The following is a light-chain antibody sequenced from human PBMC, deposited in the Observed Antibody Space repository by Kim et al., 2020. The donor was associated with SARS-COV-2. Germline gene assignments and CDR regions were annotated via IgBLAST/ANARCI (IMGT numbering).Light chain of an antibody. CDR2: DVS. V-gene: IGLV2-14*03. Sequence: QSALTQPASLSGSPGQSITISCTGTSSDVGGYNSVSWYQQHPGKAPQLIIYDVSYRPSGVSSRFSGSKSGNTASLTISGLLGEDEADYYCTSHRGNNAYVFGTGTKVTVL. J-gene: IGLJ1*01. CDR1: SSDVGGYNS. CDR3: TSHRGNNAYV.